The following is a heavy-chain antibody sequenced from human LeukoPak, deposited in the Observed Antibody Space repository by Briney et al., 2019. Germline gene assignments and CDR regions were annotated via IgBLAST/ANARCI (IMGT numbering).Heavy chain of an antibody. Sequence: GGSLRLSCAASGFTFSSYSMNWVRQAPGKGLEWVSSISSSSSYIYYADSVKGRFTISRDNAKNSLYLQMNSLRAEDTAVYYCARYYVGIRLWHPPGAFDIWGQGTMVTVSS. CDR2: ISSSSSYI. CDR1: GFTFSSYS. D-gene: IGHD5-18*01. J-gene: IGHJ3*02. CDR3: ARYYVGIRLWHPPGAFDI. V-gene: IGHV3-21*01.